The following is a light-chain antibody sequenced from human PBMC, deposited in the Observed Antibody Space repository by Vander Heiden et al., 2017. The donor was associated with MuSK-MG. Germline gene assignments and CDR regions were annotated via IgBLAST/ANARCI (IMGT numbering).Light chain of an antibody. J-gene: IGKJ4*01. Sequence: RVMTQSPATLSVSPGEGATLSCSASQSVRSNLAWYQQKPGQAPRLLMYAASTRATSIPARFSGSGSGTEFTLTISSLQSEDFAVYYCQQYNTWPLTFGGGTKVEIK. CDR2: AAS. CDR3: QQYNTWPLT. CDR1: QSVRSN. V-gene: IGKV3-15*01.